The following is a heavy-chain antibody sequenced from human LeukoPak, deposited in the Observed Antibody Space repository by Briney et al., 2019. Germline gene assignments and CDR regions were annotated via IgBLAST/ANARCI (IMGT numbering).Heavy chain of an antibody. J-gene: IGHJ4*02. Sequence: PSETLSLTCTVSGGSISSYYWSWIRQPPGKGLEWIGYIYYSGSTNYSPSLKSRVTISVDTSKNQFSLKLSSVTAADTAVYYCARQRDGYNLAFDYWGQGTLVTVSS. D-gene: IGHD5-12*01. CDR2: IYYSGST. CDR1: GGSISSYY. V-gene: IGHV4-59*08. CDR3: ARQRDGYNLAFDY.